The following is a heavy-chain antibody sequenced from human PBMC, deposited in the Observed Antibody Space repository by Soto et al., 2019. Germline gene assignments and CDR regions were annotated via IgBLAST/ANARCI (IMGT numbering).Heavy chain of an antibody. J-gene: IGHJ5*02. CDR2: LYWDDDK. D-gene: IGHD2-2*01. V-gene: IGHV2-5*02. Sequence: QITLKESGPTLVKPTQTLTLTCTFSGFSLSTSGVGVGWIRQPPRKALECLALLYWDDDKRYSPSLKSRLTITKDTSKNQVVLTMTSMDPVDTATYYCAHRPGSVLREYCISTSWSSGFDPWGQGTLVTVSS. CDR3: AHRPGSVLREYCISTSWSSGFDP. CDR1: GFSLSTSGVG.